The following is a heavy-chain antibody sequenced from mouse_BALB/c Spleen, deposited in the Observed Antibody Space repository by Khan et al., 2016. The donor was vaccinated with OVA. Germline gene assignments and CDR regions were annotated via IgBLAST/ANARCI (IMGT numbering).Heavy chain of an antibody. V-gene: IGHV3-2*02. CDR1: GYSITSGYG. CDR3: ARTGRIRY. D-gene: IGHD1-1*01. CDR2: ISYSGRT. Sequence: EVQLVETGPGLVKPSQSLSLTCTVTGYSITSGYGWNWIRQFPGNKLEWMGYISYSGRTNYNPSLKSRISITRDTSKNQFFLQLNSVTTEDTATDYCARTGRIRYWGQGTTLTVSS. J-gene: IGHJ2*01.